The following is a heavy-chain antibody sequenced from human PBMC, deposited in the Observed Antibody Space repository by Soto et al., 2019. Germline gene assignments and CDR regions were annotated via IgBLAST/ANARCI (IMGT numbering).Heavy chain of an antibody. Sequence: EVQLLESGGGLVQPGGSLRLSCAASGFTFSSYAMSWVRQAPGKGLEWVSAISGSGGSTYYADSVKGRFTISRDNSKNTLYLKMNSLRAEDTAVYYCAKVKYNQLPHQLPTQYFQHWGQGTLVTVSS. CDR1: GFTFSSYA. CDR3: AKVKYNQLPHQLPTQYFQH. J-gene: IGHJ1*01. CDR2: ISGSGGST. V-gene: IGHV3-23*01. D-gene: IGHD2-2*01.